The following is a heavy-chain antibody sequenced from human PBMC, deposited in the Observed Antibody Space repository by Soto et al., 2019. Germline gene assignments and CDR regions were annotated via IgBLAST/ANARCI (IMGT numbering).Heavy chain of an antibody. CDR3: ARCSYCGGGCYGAAFDI. CDR1: GLTVSSSY. D-gene: IGHD2-21*02. J-gene: IGHJ3*02. Sequence: EVQLVETGGGLIQPGGSLRLSCAASGLTVSSSYMSWVRQAPGKGLEWVSIVYSGGSTYYADSVKGRFTISRDSSKNTLYLQMNSLRAEDTAVYYCARCSYCGGGCYGAAFDIWGQGTMVTVSS. V-gene: IGHV3-53*02. CDR2: VYSGGST.